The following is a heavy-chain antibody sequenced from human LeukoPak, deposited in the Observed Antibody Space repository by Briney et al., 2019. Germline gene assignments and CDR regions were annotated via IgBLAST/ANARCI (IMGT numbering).Heavy chain of an antibody. CDR1: GFTFSRYE. CDR2: ISISGGTI. J-gene: IGHJ2*01. D-gene: IGHD7-27*01. Sequence: PGGSLSLSCAASGFTFSRYEMNWVRQAPGKGLEWVSYISISGGTISYADSVKGRFTISRDNAKNSLYLQMNSLRVEDTAVYYCARSGDRWYFDLWGRGTLVTVSS. CDR3: ARSGDRWYFDL. V-gene: IGHV3-48*03.